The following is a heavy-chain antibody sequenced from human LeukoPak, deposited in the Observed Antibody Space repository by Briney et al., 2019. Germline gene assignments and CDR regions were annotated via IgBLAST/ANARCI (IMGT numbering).Heavy chain of an antibody. CDR3: ARDPLPTYSRGWNHFDY. V-gene: IGHV3-21*06. D-gene: IGHD6-19*01. J-gene: IGHJ4*02. Sequence: GGSLRLSCAASGFTFSSYRMSWVRQAPGKGLEWVSSISSSSSYIYYADSVKGRFTISRDNAKNSLYVQMNSLRAEDTAVYYCARDPLPTYSRGWNHFDYWGQGTMVTVSS. CDR1: GFTFSSYR. CDR2: ISSSSSYI.